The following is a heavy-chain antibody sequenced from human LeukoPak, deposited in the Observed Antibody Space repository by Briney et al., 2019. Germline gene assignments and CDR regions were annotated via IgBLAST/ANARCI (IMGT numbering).Heavy chain of an antibody. Sequence: SVKVSCKASGGTFSSYAISWVRQAPGQGREWMGWISAYNGNTNYAQKLQGRVTMTTDTSTSTAYMELRSLRSDDTAVYYCARGVEAAAGGYYYMDVWGKGTTVTVSS. CDR2: ISAYNGNT. D-gene: IGHD6-13*01. CDR3: ARGVEAAAGGYYYMDV. CDR1: GGTFSSYA. J-gene: IGHJ6*03. V-gene: IGHV1-18*01.